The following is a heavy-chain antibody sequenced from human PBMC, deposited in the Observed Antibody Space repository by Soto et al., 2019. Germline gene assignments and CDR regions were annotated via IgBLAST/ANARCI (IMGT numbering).Heavy chain of an antibody. J-gene: IGHJ5*02. V-gene: IGHV1-3*01. CDR3: AMDPGYSFGYT. CDR2: INAGNGNT. CDR1: GYTFTSYA. D-gene: IGHD5-18*01. Sequence: QVQLVQSGAEVKKPGASVKVSCKASGYTFTSYAMHWVRQAPGQRLEWMGWINAGNGNTTYSQKFQGRATITRETSASTAYMELSSMRSEDTAVYYSAMDPGYSFGYTWGQGTLVTVSS.